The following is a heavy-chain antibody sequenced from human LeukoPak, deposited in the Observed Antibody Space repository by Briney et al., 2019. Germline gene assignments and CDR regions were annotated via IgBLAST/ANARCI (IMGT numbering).Heavy chain of an antibody. V-gene: IGHV1-2*02. CDR1: GYTFTDYY. D-gene: IGHD1-26*01. CDR3: ARGRDSGSRTYYFDY. J-gene: IGHJ4*02. CDR2: ISPITGGT. Sequence: ASVTVSFKASGYTFTDYYLHWVRQAPGQGLEWLAWISPITGGTKYAQKFQGRVTLTRDTSISTAYMEVSRLRSDDTDVYFCARGRDSGSRTYYFDYWGQGTLVTVSS.